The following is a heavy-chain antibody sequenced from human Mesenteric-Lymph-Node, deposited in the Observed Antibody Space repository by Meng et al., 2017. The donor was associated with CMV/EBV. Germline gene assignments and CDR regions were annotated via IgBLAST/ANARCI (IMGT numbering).Heavy chain of an antibody. CDR1: GFTFSSYS. V-gene: IGHV3-48*04. CDR3: AAAWDY. CDR2: ISSSGSTI. Sequence: GESLKISCAASGFTFSSYSMNWVRQAPGKGLEWVSYISSSGSTIYYADSVKGRFTISRDNAKNSLYLQMNNLRAEDTAVYYCAAAWDYWGQGTLVTVSS. J-gene: IGHJ4*02.